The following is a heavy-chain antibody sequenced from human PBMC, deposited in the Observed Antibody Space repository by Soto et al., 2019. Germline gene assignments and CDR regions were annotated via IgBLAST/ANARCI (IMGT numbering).Heavy chain of an antibody. CDR3: AREKRANGYFDY. J-gene: IGHJ4*02. V-gene: IGHV3-7*01. CDR1: GFTFSSYW. CDR2: IKQDGSEK. D-gene: IGHD6-25*01. Sequence: EVQLVESGGGLVQTGGSLRLSCAASGFTFSSYWMSWVRQAPGKGLEWVANIKQDGSEKYYVDSVNGRFTISRDNAKNSLYLQVNSLRVEDTAVYDCAREKRANGYFDYWGQGTLVTVSS.